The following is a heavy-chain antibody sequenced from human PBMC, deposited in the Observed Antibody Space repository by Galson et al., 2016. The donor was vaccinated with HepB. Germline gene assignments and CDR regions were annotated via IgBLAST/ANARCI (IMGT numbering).Heavy chain of an antibody. CDR2: FVPEDGKT. CDR1: GHTLTESS. V-gene: IGHV1-24*01. Sequence: SVKVSCKVSGHTLTESSMHWVRQAPGKGLEWMGSFVPEDGKTIYAQKFQGRVTLTEDTTADTAFMELSSLRFEDTAMYYCATDDVVTGDIVIVAGGPPFDHWGQGTLVTVSS. CDR3: ATDDVVTGDIVIVAGGPPFDH. J-gene: IGHJ5*02. D-gene: IGHD2/OR15-2a*01.